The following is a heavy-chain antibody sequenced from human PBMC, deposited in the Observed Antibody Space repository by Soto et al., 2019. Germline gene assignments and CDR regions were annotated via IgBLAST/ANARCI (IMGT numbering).Heavy chain of an antibody. CDR1: GYSCTSYW. Sequence: PGESLKISCKGSGYSCTSYWIGWVRQMPGKGLEWMGIIYPGDSDTRYSPSFQGQVTISADKSISTAYLQWSSLKASDTAMYYCAGLEVVPAAPPVAYFDYWGQGTLVTVSS. D-gene: IGHD2-2*01. CDR3: AGLEVVPAAPPVAYFDY. V-gene: IGHV5-51*01. CDR2: IYPGDSDT. J-gene: IGHJ4*02.